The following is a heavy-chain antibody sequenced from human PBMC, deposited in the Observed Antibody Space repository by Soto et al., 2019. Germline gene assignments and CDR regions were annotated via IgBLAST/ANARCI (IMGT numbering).Heavy chain of an antibody. CDR1: GYTFTSYD. Sequence: QVQLVQSGAEVKKPGASVKVSCKASGYTFTSYDINWVRQATGQGLEWMGWMNPNSGNTGYAQKFQGRVTMTRNTXXSTAYTELSSLRSEDTAVYYCARPDGDYPNGYFDLWGRGTLVTVSS. CDR2: MNPNSGNT. CDR3: ARPDGDYPNGYFDL. D-gene: IGHD4-17*01. V-gene: IGHV1-8*01. J-gene: IGHJ2*01.